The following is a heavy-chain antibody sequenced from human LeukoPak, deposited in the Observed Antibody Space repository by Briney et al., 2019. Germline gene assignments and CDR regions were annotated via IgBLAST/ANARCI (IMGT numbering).Heavy chain of an antibody. CDR3: ARDYGDSSGYLIDY. Sequence: ASVKVSCEASGYTFTGYYMHWVRQAPGQGLEWMGWINPKSGGTNYAQRFQGRVTMTGDTSISTAYMELSRLRSDDTAVYYCARDYGDSSGYLIDYWGQGTLVTVSS. D-gene: IGHD3-22*01. V-gene: IGHV1-2*02. CDR1: GYTFTGYY. CDR2: INPKSGGT. J-gene: IGHJ4*02.